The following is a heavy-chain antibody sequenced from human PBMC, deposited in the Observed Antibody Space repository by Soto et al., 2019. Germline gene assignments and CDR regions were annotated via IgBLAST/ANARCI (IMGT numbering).Heavy chain of an antibody. CDR2: INPNSGGT. V-gene: IGHV1-2*04. CDR1: GYTFTGYY. J-gene: IGHJ6*02. CDR3: ARGAAGTYYYYGMDV. Sequence: ASVKVSCKASGYTFTGYYMHWVRQAPGQGLEWMGWINPNSGGTNYAQKFQGWVTMTRDTSISTAYMELSRLRSDDTAAYYCARGAAGTYYYYGMDVWGQGTTVTVSS. D-gene: IGHD6-13*01.